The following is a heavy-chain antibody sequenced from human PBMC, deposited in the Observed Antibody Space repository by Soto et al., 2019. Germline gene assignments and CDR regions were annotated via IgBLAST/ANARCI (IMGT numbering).Heavy chain of an antibody. CDR3: ARGER. Sequence: EVQLVESGGGLVQPGGSLRLSCAASGFTFSRYWMSWVRQAPGKGPEWVANIKEDGSEKYYVYSVRGRFTISRDNAKNSLSLQMNSLRAEDTAVYYCARGERWGQGTLVTVPS. CDR2: IKEDGSEK. V-gene: IGHV3-7*04. CDR1: GFTFSRYW. J-gene: IGHJ4*02.